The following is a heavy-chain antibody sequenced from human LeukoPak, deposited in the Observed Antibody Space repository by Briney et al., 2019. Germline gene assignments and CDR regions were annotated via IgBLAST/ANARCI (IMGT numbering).Heavy chain of an antibody. CDR3: ARVPALVGALDY. J-gene: IGHJ4*02. V-gene: IGHV1-2*02. CDR1: GYTFTGYY. CDR2: INPNSGGT. Sequence: VSVKVSCKASGYTFTGYYMHWVRQAPGQGLEWMGWINPNSGGTNYAQKFQGRVTMTRDTSISTAYMELSRLRSDDTAVYYCARVPALVGALDYWGQGTLVTVSS. D-gene: IGHD1-26*01.